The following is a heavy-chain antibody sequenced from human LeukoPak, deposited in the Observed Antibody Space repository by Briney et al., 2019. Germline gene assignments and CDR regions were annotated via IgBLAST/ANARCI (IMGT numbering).Heavy chain of an antibody. CDR2: ISSSSSYI. J-gene: IGHJ4*02. D-gene: IGHD6-6*01. CDR1: GFTFSSYA. CDR3: ARGPYSSSYYFDY. Sequence: GGSLRLSCSASGFTFSSYAMGWVRQAPGKGLEWVSSISSSSSYIYYADSVKGRFTISRDNAKNSLYLQMNSLRAEDTAVYYCARGPYSSSYYFDYWGQGTLVTVSS. V-gene: IGHV3-21*01.